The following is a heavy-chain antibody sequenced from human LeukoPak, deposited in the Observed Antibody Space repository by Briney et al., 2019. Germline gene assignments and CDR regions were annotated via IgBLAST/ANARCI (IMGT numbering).Heavy chain of an antibody. CDR1: GGSISSSY. CDR3: AKNWIFGVVHTFDY. Sequence: PSETLSLTCTVSGGSISSSYWSWLRQPPGKGLEWIGYIYYSGSTNYNPSLKSRVTISVDMSKNQFSLKLSSVTAADTAMYFCAKNWIFGVVHTFDYWSQGTLVTVSS. D-gene: IGHD3-3*01. J-gene: IGHJ4*02. V-gene: IGHV4-59*01. CDR2: IYYSGST.